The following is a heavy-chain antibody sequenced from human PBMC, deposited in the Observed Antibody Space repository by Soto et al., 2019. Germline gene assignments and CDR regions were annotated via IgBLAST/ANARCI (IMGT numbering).Heavy chain of an antibody. CDR2: IGGSGSSV. CDR3: ARALKQGSGTRHGMDF. CDR1: GFTFRDFG. Sequence: PGGSLRLSCAASGFTFRDFGVNWVRQAPGKGMEWVSAIGGSGSSVHYADSVKGRFTISRDNAKSTLFLHMNSLRVEDTAVYSCARALKQGSGTRHGMDFWGQGTTVTVSS. J-gene: IGHJ6*02. V-gene: IGHV3-23*01. D-gene: IGHD6-19*01.